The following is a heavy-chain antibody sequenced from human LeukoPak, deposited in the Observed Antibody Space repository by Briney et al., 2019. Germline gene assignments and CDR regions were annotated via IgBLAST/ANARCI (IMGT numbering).Heavy chain of an antibody. J-gene: IGHJ4*02. V-gene: IGHV4-59*11. CDR1: GGSISSHY. CDR2: IYYSGST. Sequence: PSETLSLTCTVSGGSISSHYWSWIRQPPGKGLEWIGYIYYSGSTNYNPSLKSRVTISVDTSKNQFSLKLSSVTAADTAVYYCARGYLVTTYFDYWGQGTLVTVSS. CDR3: ARGYLVTTYFDY. D-gene: IGHD1-1*01.